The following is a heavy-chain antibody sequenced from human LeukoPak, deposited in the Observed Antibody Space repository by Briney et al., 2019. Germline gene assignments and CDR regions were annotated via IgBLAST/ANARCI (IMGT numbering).Heavy chain of an antibody. D-gene: IGHD3-10*01. Sequence: SETLSLTCTVSGGSISSYSWSWIRQPPGKGLGWIGYIYYSGSTSYNPSLKSRVTISLDTSKNQLSLKLSSVTAADTAVYYCARNGTMVRGVYDQYMDVWGKGTTVTVSS. V-gene: IGHV4-59*08. J-gene: IGHJ6*03. CDR3: ARNGTMVRGVYDQYMDV. CDR2: IYYSGST. CDR1: GGSISSYS.